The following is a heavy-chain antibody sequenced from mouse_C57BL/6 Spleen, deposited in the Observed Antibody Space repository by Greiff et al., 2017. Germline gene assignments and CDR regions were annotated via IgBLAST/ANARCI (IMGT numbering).Heavy chain of an antibody. J-gene: IGHJ3*01. CDR1: GYTFTSYD. V-gene: IGHV1-85*01. CDR2: IYPCDGST. D-gene: IGHD2-1*01. CDR3: ARGGIYYGNWFDY. Sequence: VQLQQSGPELVKPGASVKLSCKASGYTFTSYDIHWVKQRPGQGLEWIGWIYPCDGSTKYNEKFKGKATLTVDTSSSTAYMELNSLTSEDSAVYFCARGGIYYGNWFDYWGQGTLVTVSA.